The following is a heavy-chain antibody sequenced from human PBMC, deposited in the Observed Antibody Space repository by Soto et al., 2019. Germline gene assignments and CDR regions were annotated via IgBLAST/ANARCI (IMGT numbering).Heavy chain of an antibody. CDR3: ARDRGSYALDY. D-gene: IGHD1-26*01. Sequence: QVQLVQSGAEVKKPGASVKVSCKASGYTFTSYGIIWVRQAPGQGLEWMGWISAYNGNTQSAQKLQGRVTMTTDRXXSXXXXXXXXXXXXXXXVYYCARDRGSYALDYWGQGTLVTVS. J-gene: IGHJ4*02. CDR2: ISAYNGNT. V-gene: IGHV1-18*01. CDR1: GYTFTSYG.